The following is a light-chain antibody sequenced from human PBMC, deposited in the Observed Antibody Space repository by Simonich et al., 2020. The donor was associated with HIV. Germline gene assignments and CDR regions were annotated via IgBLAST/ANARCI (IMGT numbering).Light chain of an antibody. Sequence: QSALTQPASVSGSPGQSITISCHGTSSDVRHNNYVSWYQKYPGKAPKLIINDVSKRPSGVSNRFSGSKSGNTASLTISGLQAEDDADYYCSSYAGSHTFVFGGGTKLTVL. CDR2: DVS. CDR1: SSDVRHNNY. J-gene: IGLJ2*01. V-gene: IGLV2-14*01. CDR3: SSYAGSHTFV.